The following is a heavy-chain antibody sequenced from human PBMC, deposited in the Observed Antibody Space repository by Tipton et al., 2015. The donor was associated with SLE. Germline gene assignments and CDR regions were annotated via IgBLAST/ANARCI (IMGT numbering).Heavy chain of an antibody. D-gene: IGHD6-19*01. CDR3: ARHFYNIGWNHFDN. V-gene: IGHV4-59*08. J-gene: IGHJ4*02. CDR2: IHHNGSI. Sequence: TLSLTCTISGGSISTYHWSWLRQSPGKGLEWIGYIHHNGSINYNPSLRSQVTMSMDTSQNQFSLKLSSVTAADTAVYYCARHFYNIGWNHFDNWGPGTLVTVSS. CDR1: GGSISTYH.